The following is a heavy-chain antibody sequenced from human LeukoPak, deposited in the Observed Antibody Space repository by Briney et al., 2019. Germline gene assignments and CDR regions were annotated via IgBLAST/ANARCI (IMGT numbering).Heavy chain of an antibody. CDR3: ARDVDTAIYY. D-gene: IGHD5-18*01. J-gene: IGHJ4*02. CDR1: GGTFSSYA. Sequence: RASVKVSCKASGGTFSSYAISWVRQAPGQGLEWMGGIIPIFGTANYAQKFQGRVTIIADESTSTAYMELSSLRSEDTAVYYCARDVDTAIYYWGQGTLVTVSS. V-gene: IGHV1-69*13. CDR2: IIPIFGTA.